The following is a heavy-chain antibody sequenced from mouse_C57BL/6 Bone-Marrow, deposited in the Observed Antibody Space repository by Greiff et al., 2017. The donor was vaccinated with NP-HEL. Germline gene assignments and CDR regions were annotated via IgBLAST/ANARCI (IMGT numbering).Heavy chain of an antibody. CDR2: INPNNGGT. CDR3: ARGYYGTLYYFDY. Sequence: VQLQQSGPVLVKPGASVKMSCKASGYTFTDYYMNWVKQSHGKSLEWIGDINPNNGGTSYNQKFKGKATLTVDKSSSTAYMELRSLTSEDSAVYYCARGYYGTLYYFDYWGQGTTLTVSS. V-gene: IGHV1-26*01. D-gene: IGHD1-1*01. CDR1: GYTFTDYY. J-gene: IGHJ2*01.